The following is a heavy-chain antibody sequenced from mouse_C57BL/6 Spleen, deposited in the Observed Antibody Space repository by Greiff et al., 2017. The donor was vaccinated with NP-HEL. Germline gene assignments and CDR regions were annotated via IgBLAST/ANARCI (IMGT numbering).Heavy chain of an antibody. CDR1: GYTFTSYW. V-gene: IGHV1-64*01. D-gene: IGHD2-4*01. J-gene: IGHJ4*01. CDR3: ARSIYDDYYYAMDY. Sequence: VQLQQSGAELVKPGASVKLSCKASGYTFTSYWMHWVKQRPGQGLEWIGMIHPNSGSTNYNEKFKSKATLTVDKSSSTAYMQLSSLTSEDSAVYYCARSIYDDYYYAMDYWGQGTSVTVSS. CDR2: IHPNSGST.